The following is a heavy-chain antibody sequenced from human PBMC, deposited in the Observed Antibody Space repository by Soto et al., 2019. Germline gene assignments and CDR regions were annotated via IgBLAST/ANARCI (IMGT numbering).Heavy chain of an antibody. CDR3: ARDVHSSGWSHLSPGPNWFDP. CDR1: GYAFTSYG. CDR2: ISAYNGNT. J-gene: IGHJ5*02. D-gene: IGHD6-19*01. Sequence: GASVKVSCKASGYAFTSYGISWVRQAPGQGLEWMGWISAYNGNTNYAQKLQGRVTMTTDTSTSTAYMELRSLRSDDTAVYYCARDVHSSGWSHLSPGPNWFDPWGQGTLVTVSS. V-gene: IGHV1-18*04.